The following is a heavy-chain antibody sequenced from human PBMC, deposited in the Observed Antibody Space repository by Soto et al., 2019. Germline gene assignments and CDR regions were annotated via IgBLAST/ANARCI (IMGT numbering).Heavy chain of an antibody. Sequence: QITLKESGPTLVKPTQTLTLTCTFSGFSLSTTRVAVGWIRQPPGKALEWLALIYWGDDKRYSPSLKSRLTITKDTSKNQVVLTMTNMDPVDTATYYCAHSVVAGLRYYFDYWGQGTRVTVSS. CDR3: AHSVVAGLRYYFDY. J-gene: IGHJ4*02. D-gene: IGHD6-19*01. CDR1: GFSLSTTRVA. V-gene: IGHV2-5*02. CDR2: IYWGDDK.